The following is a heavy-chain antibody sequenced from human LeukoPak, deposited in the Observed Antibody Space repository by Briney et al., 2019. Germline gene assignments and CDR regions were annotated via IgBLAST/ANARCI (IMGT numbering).Heavy chain of an antibody. Sequence: GGSLRLSCAASGFSFDSYGIHWVRQAPGKGLEGVAFIRYDGSNKYYAESVQGRFTISRDNSKNTMYLQMNSLRAEDTALYYCATEGYCGGDCPKEYYYYYYYMDVWGKGTTVTVSS. J-gene: IGHJ6*03. V-gene: IGHV3-30*02. D-gene: IGHD2-21*02. CDR2: IRYDGSNK. CDR3: ATEGYCGGDCPKEYYYYYYYMDV. CDR1: GFSFDSYG.